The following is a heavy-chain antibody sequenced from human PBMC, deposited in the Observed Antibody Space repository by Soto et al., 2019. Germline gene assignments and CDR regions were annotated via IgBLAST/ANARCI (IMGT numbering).Heavy chain of an antibody. J-gene: IGHJ4*02. D-gene: IGHD4-17*01. Sequence: QLQLQESGSGLVKPSQTLSLTCAVSGGSISSGGYSWSWIRQPQGKGLEWIVYIYHSGSTYYNPSLKSRVTISVDRSTNKFSLKLSSVTAADTAVDYCARGMTTVTTYDYWGQGTLVTVSS. CDR3: ARGMTTVTTYDY. CDR1: GGSISSGGYS. V-gene: IGHV4-30-2*01. CDR2: IYHSGST.